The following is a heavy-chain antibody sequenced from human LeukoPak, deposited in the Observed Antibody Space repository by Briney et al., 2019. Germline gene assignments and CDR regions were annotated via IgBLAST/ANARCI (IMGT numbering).Heavy chain of an antibody. V-gene: IGHV4-30-2*01. CDR3: ARGRIGYCSSTSCGFDY. CDR1: GGSISSGGHS. CDR2: IYHSGST. J-gene: IGHJ4*02. D-gene: IGHD2-2*01. Sequence: SQTLSLTCAVSGGSISSGGHSWSWIRQPPGKGLEWIGYIYHSGSTYYNPSLKGRVTISVDRSKNQFSLKLSSVTAADTAVYYCARGRIGYCSSTSCGFDYWGQGTLVTVSS.